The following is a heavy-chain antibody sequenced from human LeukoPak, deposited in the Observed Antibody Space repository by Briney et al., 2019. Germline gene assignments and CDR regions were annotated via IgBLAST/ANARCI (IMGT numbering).Heavy chain of an antibody. Sequence: SGTLSLTCTVSGGSISSHYWSWMRQPPGKGVEWVGYIYYSGSTNYNPSLKSRVTISVDTSKHQISLKLSSVTAAGTGVYYCAREKGIRGLWLGESSYYFDYWGQGTLVTVSS. D-gene: IGHD3-10*01. J-gene: IGHJ4*02. CDR1: GGSISSHY. CDR3: AREKGIRGLWLGESSYYFDY. CDR2: IYYSGST. V-gene: IGHV4-59*11.